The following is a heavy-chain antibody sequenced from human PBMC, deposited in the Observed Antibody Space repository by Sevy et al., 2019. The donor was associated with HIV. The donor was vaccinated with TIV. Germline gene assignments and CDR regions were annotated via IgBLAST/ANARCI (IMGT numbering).Heavy chain of an antibody. V-gene: IGHV5-51*01. CDR1: GYSFTSYW. CDR2: IYPGDSDT. Sequence: GESLKISCKGSGYSFTSYWIGWVRQMPGKGLEWMGIIYPGDSDTRYSPSFQGQVTISADKSISTAYLQWISLKASDTAMYYCARQLTSSSETTDAFDIWGQGTMVTVSS. J-gene: IGHJ3*02. CDR3: ARQLTSSSETTDAFDI. D-gene: IGHD6-6*01.